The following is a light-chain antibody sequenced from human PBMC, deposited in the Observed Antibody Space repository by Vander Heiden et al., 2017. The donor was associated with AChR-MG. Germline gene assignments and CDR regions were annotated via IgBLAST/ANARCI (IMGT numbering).Light chain of an antibody. CDR1: KLGDKY. V-gene: IGLV3-1*01. CDR2: QDS. Sequence: SYELTQPPSVSVSPGQTASITCSGDKLGDKYACWYQQKQGQSPVLCSYQDSKRPSGIPERVSGSNYGNTVTMNISGTQAMEESYYYGKEWESRPVVFGGGTKLTVL. CDR3: KEWESRPVV. J-gene: IGLJ2*01.